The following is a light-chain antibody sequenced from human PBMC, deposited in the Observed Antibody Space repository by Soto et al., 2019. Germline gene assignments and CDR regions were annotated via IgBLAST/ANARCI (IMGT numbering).Light chain of an antibody. CDR3: SSYTVSRPRG. J-gene: IGLJ1*01. V-gene: IGLV2-14*01. CDR2: EVS. Sequence: QSVLTQPASVSGSPGQSITISCTGTSSDVGGYNYVSWYQQHPGKAPKLMIYEVSNRPSGVSNRFSGSKSGNTASLTISGLQAEDESVIYCSSYTVSRPRGFGTGTK. CDR1: SSDVGGYNY.